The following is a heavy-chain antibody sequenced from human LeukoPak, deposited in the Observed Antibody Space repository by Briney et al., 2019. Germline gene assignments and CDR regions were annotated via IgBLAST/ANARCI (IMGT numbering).Heavy chain of an antibody. D-gene: IGHD6-6*01. CDR2: IIPIFGTA. CDR1: GGTFSSYA. J-gene: IGHJ6*03. CDR3: ARDWGIAARPGYYYYMDV. Sequence: SVKVSCKASGGTFSSYAISWVRQAPGQGLEWMGGIIPIFGTANYAQKFQGRVTITTDESTSTAYMELSSLRSEDTAVYYCARDWGIAARPGYYYYMDVWGKGTRSPSP. V-gene: IGHV1-69*05.